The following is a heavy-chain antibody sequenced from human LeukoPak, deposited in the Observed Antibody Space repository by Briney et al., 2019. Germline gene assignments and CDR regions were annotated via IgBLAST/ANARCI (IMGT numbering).Heavy chain of an antibody. V-gene: IGHV1-69*13. J-gene: IGHJ2*01. CDR3: AGPSRGGINWYFDL. CDR1: GGTFSSYA. D-gene: IGHD3-16*01. Sequence: SVKVSCKAPGGTFSSYAISWVRQAPGQGLEWMGGIIPIFGTANYAQKFQGRVTITADESTSTAYMELSSLRSEDTAVYYCAGPSRGGINWYFDLWGRGTLVTVSS. CDR2: IIPIFGTA.